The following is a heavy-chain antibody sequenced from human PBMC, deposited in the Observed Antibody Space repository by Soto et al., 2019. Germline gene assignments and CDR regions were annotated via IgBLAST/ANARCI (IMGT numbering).Heavy chain of an antibody. Sequence: QLQLQESGPGLVKPSETLSLTCTVSGGSISSSSYYWGWIRQPPGKGLEWIGSIYYSGSTYYNPSLKSRVTIYVDTSKNQFSLKLSSVTAADTAVYYCARHKIVATITGAFDIWGQGTMVTVSS. CDR1: GGSISSSSYY. J-gene: IGHJ3*02. CDR2: IYYSGST. CDR3: ARHKIVATITGAFDI. V-gene: IGHV4-39*01. D-gene: IGHD5-12*01.